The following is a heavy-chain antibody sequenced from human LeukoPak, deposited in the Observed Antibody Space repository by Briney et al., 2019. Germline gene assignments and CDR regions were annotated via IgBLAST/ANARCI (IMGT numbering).Heavy chain of an antibody. V-gene: IGHV4-4*07. CDR1: GGSIIRHY. J-gene: IGHJ6*03. CDR3: ARGWGYMDV. Sequence: PSETLSLTCTVSGGSIIRHYWSWIGQPAWKGGEGIGRINTCEYTNYNPSLKSRGTMSVDTSKNQFSLKLSSVTAADTAVYYCARGWGYMDVWGKGNTVTVSS. D-gene: IGHD1-26*01. CDR2: INTCEYT.